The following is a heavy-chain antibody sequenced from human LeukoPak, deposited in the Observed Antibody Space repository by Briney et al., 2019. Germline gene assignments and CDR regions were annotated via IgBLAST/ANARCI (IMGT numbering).Heavy chain of an antibody. CDR2: ISGSGGST. J-gene: IGHJ5*02. CDR3: MRSDYGGLVDP. D-gene: IGHD4-17*01. V-gene: IGHV3-23*01. Sequence: GGSLRLSCAASGFPLRTYVMTWVRQAAGKGLEWVSTISGSGGSTYYADFVKGRFTISRDNSKNTLYPEMNSLRVDDTATYFCMRSDYGGLVDPWGQGTLVTVSS. CDR1: GFPLRTYV.